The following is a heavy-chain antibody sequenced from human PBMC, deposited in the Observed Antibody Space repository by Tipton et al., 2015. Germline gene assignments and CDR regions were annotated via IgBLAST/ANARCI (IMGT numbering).Heavy chain of an antibody. J-gene: IGHJ3*01. Sequence: TLSLTCAVSAYSISTDYYWVWIRQPPGKGLEWIGYTYYSGNTKYNPSLKSRVTISVDTSKNQFSLRLSSVTAADTAVYFCARDLEHGMDVWGQGTMVTVSS. CDR2: TYYSGNT. CDR1: AYSISTDYY. CDR3: ARDLEHGMDV. V-gene: IGHV4-61*01. D-gene: IGHD1/OR15-1a*01.